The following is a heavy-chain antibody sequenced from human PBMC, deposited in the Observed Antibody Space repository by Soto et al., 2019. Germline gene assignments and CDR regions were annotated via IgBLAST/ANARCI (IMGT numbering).Heavy chain of an antibody. Sequence: SATLSLTCTVFGGSVSIGDYLWSWIRQRPGKGLEWIGYIHDSGNTYYNPSLKSRVTISLDTSKNQFSLKVTSMTAADTAVYFCARARGWDSGDYASRFDLWGQGNLVTVSS. CDR2: IHDSGNT. CDR1: GGSVSIGDYL. J-gene: IGHJ5*02. CDR3: ARARGWDSGDYASRFDL. D-gene: IGHD4-17*01. V-gene: IGHV4-30-4*01.